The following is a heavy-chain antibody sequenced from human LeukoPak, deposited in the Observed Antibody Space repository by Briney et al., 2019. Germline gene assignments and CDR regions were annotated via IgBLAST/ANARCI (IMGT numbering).Heavy chain of an antibody. D-gene: IGHD6-13*01. CDR3: ARGPSTAAFDI. CDR1: GYTFTAYY. V-gene: IGHV1-2*02. CDR2: INPDNGDI. Sequence: APVKVSCKASGYTFTAYYMHWFRQAPGQGLEWMGWINPDNGDIDSAQRFQGRVTLTRDTSISTAYMELNRVTSDDTAVYYCARGPSTAAFDIWGQGTMVTVSS. J-gene: IGHJ3*02.